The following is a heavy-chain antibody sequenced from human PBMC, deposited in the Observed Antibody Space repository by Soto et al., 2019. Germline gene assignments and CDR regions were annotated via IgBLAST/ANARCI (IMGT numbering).Heavy chain of an antibody. J-gene: IGHJ5*02. Sequence: SETLSLTCTVSGGSISSGGYYWSWIRQHPGKGLEWIGYIYYSGSTYYNPSLKSRVTISVDTSKNQFSLKLSSVTAADTAVYYCARGTLSLGYCSGGSCHPVWFDPWGPGTLVTVAS. D-gene: IGHD2-15*01. CDR2: IYYSGST. CDR1: GGSISSGGYY. CDR3: ARGTLSLGYCSGGSCHPVWFDP. V-gene: IGHV4-31*03.